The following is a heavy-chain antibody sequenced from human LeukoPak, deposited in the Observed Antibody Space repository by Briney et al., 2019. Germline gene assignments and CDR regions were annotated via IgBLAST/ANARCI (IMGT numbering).Heavy chain of an antibody. CDR1: GFTFSDAW. J-gene: IGHJ4*02. Sequence: GGSLRLSCAASGFTFSDAWMTWVRQAPGKELEWVGRIKTKTDGGTADYATPVKGRFTISRDDSKSIAYLQMNSLKTEDTAVYYCTRDGSITMVRGVNDYWGQGTLVTVSS. CDR3: TRDGSITMVRGVNDY. CDR2: IKTKTDGGTA. D-gene: IGHD3-10*01. V-gene: IGHV3-15*01.